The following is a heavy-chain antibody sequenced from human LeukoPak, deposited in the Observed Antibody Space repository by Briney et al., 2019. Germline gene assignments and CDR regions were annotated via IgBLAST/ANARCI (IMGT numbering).Heavy chain of an antibody. CDR2: IDPNTGDS. CDR3: ARIRYCGGISCYYIDY. D-gene: IGHD2-2*01. CDR1: VYTFTGYY. Sequence: ASVKVSCKASVYTFTGYYIHWVRQAPGQGLEWMGWIDPNTGDSNYVQKFQGRDTMTRDTSISTAYMELSRLRSDDTAFYYCARIRYCGGISCYYIDYWGEGTLVTVSA. J-gene: IGHJ4*02. V-gene: IGHV1-2*02.